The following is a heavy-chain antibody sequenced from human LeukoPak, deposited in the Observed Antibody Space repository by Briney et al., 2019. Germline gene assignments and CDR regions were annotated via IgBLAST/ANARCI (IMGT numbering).Heavy chain of an antibody. V-gene: IGHV3-33*01. CDR1: GFTFSSYG. J-gene: IGHJ4*02. D-gene: IGHD5-12*01. CDR3: ARSPDIVATGYFDY. Sequence: GGSLRLSCAASGFTFSSYGMHWVRQAPGKGLDGVAVIWYDGSNKYYADSVKGRFTISRDNSKNTLYLQMNSLRAEDTAVYYCARSPDIVATGYFDYWGQGTLVTVSS. CDR2: IWYDGSNK.